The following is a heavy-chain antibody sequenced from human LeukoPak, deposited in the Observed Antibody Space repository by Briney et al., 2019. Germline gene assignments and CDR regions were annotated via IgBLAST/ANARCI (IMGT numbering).Heavy chain of an antibody. CDR3: AKPAGIAVAGRMGAFDY. Sequence: GGSLRLSCAASGFTFDDYAMHWVRQAPGKGLEWVSAISWNSGSIGYADSVKGRFAISRDNSKNTVYLQMNSLRVEDTAVYYCAKPAGIAVAGRMGAFDYWGQGALVTVSS. V-gene: IGHV3-9*01. D-gene: IGHD6-19*01. CDR2: ISWNSGSI. CDR1: GFTFDDYA. J-gene: IGHJ4*02.